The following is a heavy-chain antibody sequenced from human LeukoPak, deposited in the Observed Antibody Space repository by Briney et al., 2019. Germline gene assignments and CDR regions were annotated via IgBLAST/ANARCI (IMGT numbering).Heavy chain of an antibody. D-gene: IGHD1-26*01. CDR3: TTDGVGVEGATYDN. CDR2: IKAKAHGGTI. Sequence: PGGSLRLSCAASGFTFINAWMSWVRQTPGKGLEWVGRIKAKAHGGTIEYAAPVKGRFTISRDDSKNALYLQMNSLKTEDTAVYYCTTDGVGVEGATYDNWGQGTLVSVSS. V-gene: IGHV3-15*01. CDR1: GFTFINAW. J-gene: IGHJ4*02.